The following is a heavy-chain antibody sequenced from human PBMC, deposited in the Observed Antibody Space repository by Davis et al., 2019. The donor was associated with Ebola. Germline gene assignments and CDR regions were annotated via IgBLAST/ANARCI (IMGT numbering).Heavy chain of an antibody. D-gene: IGHD5-24*01. Sequence: GGSLRLSCAASGFTFSSYAMHWVRQAPGKGLEWVSYISSSSSSMHYADSAKGRFTISRDNAKNSLYLQMNSLRDEDTAVYYCARARRDGYDYWGQGTLVTVSS. J-gene: IGHJ4*02. CDR2: ISSSSSSM. CDR1: GFTFSSYA. V-gene: IGHV3-48*02. CDR3: ARARRDGYDY.